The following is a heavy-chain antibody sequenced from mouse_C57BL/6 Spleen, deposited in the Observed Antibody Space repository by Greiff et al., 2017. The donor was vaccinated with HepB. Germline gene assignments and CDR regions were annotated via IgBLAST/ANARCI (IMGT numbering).Heavy chain of an antibody. CDR3: ANSYYGSSYWFAY. J-gene: IGHJ3*01. D-gene: IGHD1-1*01. CDR2: IYPGSGST. Sequence: QVQLQQPGAELVKPGASVKMSCKASGYTFTSYWITWVKQRPGQGLEWIGDIYPGSGSTNYNEKFKSKATLTVDTSSSTAYMQLSSLTSEDSAVYYCANSYYGSSYWFAYWGQGTLSLSLQ. CDR1: GYTFTSYW. V-gene: IGHV1-55*01.